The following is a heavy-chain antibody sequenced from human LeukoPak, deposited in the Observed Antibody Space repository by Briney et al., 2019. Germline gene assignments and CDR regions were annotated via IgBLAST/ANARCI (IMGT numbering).Heavy chain of an antibody. Sequence: GGSLRLSCATSGFSFSTFWMSWVRQAPGKGLEWVSAISGSDGSTYYADSVKGRFAISRDNSKNTLYLQMNSLRAGDTAVYYCAKDVYGDYGGLDYWGQGTLVTVSS. J-gene: IGHJ4*02. V-gene: IGHV3-23*01. D-gene: IGHD4-17*01. CDR2: ISGSDGST. CDR3: AKDVYGDYGGLDY. CDR1: GFSFSTFW.